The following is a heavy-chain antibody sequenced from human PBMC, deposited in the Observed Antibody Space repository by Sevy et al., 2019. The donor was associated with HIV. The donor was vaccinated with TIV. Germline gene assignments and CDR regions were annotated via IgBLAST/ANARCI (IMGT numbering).Heavy chain of an antibody. CDR3: AKDLLGDYYDSSGVLDY. J-gene: IGHJ4*02. Sequence: GGSLRLSCAASGFTFSSYGMHWVRQAPGKGLEWVAVISYDGSDKFYADSVKGRFTISRDNSKNTVYRQMNSLGPEDAAVYYCAKDLLGDYYDSSGVLDYWGQGTLVTVSS. V-gene: IGHV3-30*18. CDR2: ISYDGSDK. D-gene: IGHD3-22*01. CDR1: GFTFSSYG.